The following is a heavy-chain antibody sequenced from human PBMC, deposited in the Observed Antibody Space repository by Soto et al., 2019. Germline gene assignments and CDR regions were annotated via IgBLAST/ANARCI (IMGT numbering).Heavy chain of an antibody. D-gene: IGHD3-10*01. Sequence: QVQLVESGGGVVQPGRSLRLSCAASGFTFSSYGMHWVRQAPGKGLEWVAVISYDGSNKYYADSVKGRFTISRDNSKNTLYMQMNSLRAEDTAVYYCAKDGVVRITMVRGSPPDYYFDYWGQGTLVTVSS. J-gene: IGHJ4*02. CDR1: GFTFSSYG. CDR2: ISYDGSNK. CDR3: AKDGVVRITMVRGSPPDYYFDY. V-gene: IGHV3-30*18.